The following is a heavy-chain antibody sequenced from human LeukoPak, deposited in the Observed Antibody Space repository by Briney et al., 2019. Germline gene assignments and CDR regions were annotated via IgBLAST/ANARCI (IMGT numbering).Heavy chain of an antibody. J-gene: IGHJ4*02. V-gene: IGHV3-21*06. CDR2: ISGRSTYK. CDR3: ARAQDDYFDS. D-gene: IGHD2-15*01. Sequence: GGSLRLSCAASGFTFSSFYMHWVRQAPGKGLEWVSSISGRSTYKHYADSVKGRFTISRDNAENSLYLEINSLRGEDTAVYFCARAQDDYFDSWGQGTLVTVSS. CDR1: GFTFSSFY.